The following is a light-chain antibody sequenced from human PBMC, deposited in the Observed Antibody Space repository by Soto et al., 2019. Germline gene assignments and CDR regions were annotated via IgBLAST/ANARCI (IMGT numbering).Light chain of an antibody. CDR2: GAS. Sequence: DIRMTQSPSTLSASVGDRVTITCRASQSFSDWLAWYQQKPGKAPKLLIYGASNLESGVPSRFSGSGSGTEFTPTINSLQPDDFATYYCQQYNNSPWTFGQGTKVVIK. V-gene: IGKV1-5*01. CDR1: QSFSDW. J-gene: IGKJ1*01. CDR3: QQYNNSPWT.